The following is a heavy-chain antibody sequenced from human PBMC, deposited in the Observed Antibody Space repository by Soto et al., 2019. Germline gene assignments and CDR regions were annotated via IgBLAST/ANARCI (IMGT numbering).Heavy chain of an antibody. V-gene: IGHV3-11*01. J-gene: IGHJ4*02. CDR1: GFTFSDYY. D-gene: IGHD3-22*01. CDR3: ARGGRAGRITMIAVVGTHYFDY. CDR2: ISDSGSTR. Sequence: SLRLSCAASGFTFSDYYMSWIRQAPGKGLEWVSYISDSGSTRYYADSVKGRFTISRDNAKNSLYLQMNSLRAEDTAVYYCARGGRAGRITMIAVVGTHYFDYWGPGTLVTVSS.